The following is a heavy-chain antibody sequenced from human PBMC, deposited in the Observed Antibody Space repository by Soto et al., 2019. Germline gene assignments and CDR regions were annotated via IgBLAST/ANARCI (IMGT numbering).Heavy chain of an antibody. CDR1: GYSFTIYW. CDR3: ARTRVENAFDI. Sequence: GESLKISCKCSGYSFTIYWIVWVRQMPGKGLEWMGIIYPGDSDTRYSPSFQGQVTISADKSISTAYLQWSSLKASDTAMYYCARTRVENAFDIWGQGTMVTVSS. J-gene: IGHJ3*02. V-gene: IGHV5-51*03. CDR2: IYPGDSDT.